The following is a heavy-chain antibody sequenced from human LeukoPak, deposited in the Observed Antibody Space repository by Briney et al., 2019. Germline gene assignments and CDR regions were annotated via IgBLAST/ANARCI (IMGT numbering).Heavy chain of an antibody. D-gene: IGHD3/OR15-3a*01. Sequence: SETCPSPALSLVSPSAVVIPTGAGSASPQGRGWSGLAVYYSGNTYYNASLKSQVSISIDTSKNQFSLRLTSVTAADTAVYYCARQTGSGLFILPGGQGTQVTVSS. J-gene: IGHJ4*02. V-gene: IGHV4-39*01. CDR2: YYSGNT. CDR1: VSPSAVVIPT. CDR3: ARQTGSGLFILP.